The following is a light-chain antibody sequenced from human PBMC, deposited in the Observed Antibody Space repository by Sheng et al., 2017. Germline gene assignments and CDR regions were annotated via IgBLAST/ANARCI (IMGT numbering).Light chain of an antibody. CDR3: QTWDSSTAF. J-gene: IGLJ7*01. CDR1: KLGDKY. V-gene: IGLV3-1*01. CDR2: KDT. Sequence: SYELTQPPSMSVSAGQTASITCSGDKLGDKYASWYQQKPGQSPILVIYKDTKRPSEIPERFSGSNSGNTATLTIGETQAMDEADYYCQTWDSSTAFFGGGTQLTVL.